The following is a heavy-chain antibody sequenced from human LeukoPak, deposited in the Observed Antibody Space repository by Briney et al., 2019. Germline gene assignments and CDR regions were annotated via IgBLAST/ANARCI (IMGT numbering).Heavy chain of an antibody. CDR2: IYYSWST. D-gene: IGHD2-2*02. V-gene: IGHV4-59*05. CDR1: GGSISSHY. J-gene: IGHJ6*02. CDR3: AKHQCSSTRCYSFYYYGMDV. Sequence: SETLSLTCTVSGGSISSHYWSWIRQPPGKGLEWIGSIYYSWSTHYNPSLKSRVTISVDTSKNQFSLNLSSVTAADTAVYYCAKHQCSSTRCYSFYYYGMDVWGQGTTVTVSS.